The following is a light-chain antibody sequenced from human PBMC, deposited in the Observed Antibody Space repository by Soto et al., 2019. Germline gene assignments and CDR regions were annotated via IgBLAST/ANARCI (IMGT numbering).Light chain of an antibody. V-gene: IGLV2-14*01. CDR3: SSFTTIGTVI. CDR1: DNDIGSYLY. CDR2: EVN. Sequence: QSALTQPASVSGSPGQSITISCTGTDNDIGSYLYVSWFQQHPGKAPKVVIFEVNNRPAGISDRFSGSKSGNTASLTISGLQPEDEANDFCSSFTTIGTVIFGGGTQLTVL. J-gene: IGLJ2*01.